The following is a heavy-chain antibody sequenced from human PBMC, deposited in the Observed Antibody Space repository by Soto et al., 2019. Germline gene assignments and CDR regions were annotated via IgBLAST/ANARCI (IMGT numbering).Heavy chain of an antibody. CDR1: GFTFSSYG. J-gene: IGHJ3*02. V-gene: IGHV3-33*01. Sequence: PGGSMRLSCAASGFTFSSYGMHWVRQAPGKGLEWVAVIWYDGSNKYYADSVKGRFTISRDNSTNTLYLQMNSLRAEDTAEYYGARDIRPISIAVDAFDIWGQGTMVTVSS. CDR2: IWYDGSNK. CDR3: ARDIRPISIAVDAFDI. D-gene: IGHD6-19*01.